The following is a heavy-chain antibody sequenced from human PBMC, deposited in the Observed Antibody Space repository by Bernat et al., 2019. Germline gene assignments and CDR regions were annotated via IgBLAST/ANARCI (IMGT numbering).Heavy chain of an antibody. Sequence: EVQLVESGGGLVKPGGSLRLSCAASGFTFSSYSMNWVRQAPGKGLEWVSSISSSSSYIYYADSVKGRFTISRDNAKNSLYLQMNSLRAEDTAVYYCARDVGFHSYYDYVWGSYRPFDYWGQGTLVTVSS. CDR2: ISSSSSYI. CDR1: GFTFSSYS. J-gene: IGHJ4*02. V-gene: IGHV3-21*01. D-gene: IGHD3-16*02. CDR3: ARDVGFHSYYDYVWGSYRPFDY.